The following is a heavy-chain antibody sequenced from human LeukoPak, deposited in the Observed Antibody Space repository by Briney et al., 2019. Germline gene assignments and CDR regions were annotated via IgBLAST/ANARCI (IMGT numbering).Heavy chain of an antibody. CDR3: ASSLSSGWGPVDDY. V-gene: IGHV3-48*03. CDR2: INPGGSNR. J-gene: IGHJ4*02. D-gene: IGHD6-19*01. CDR1: GITFSNYE. Sequence: GGSLRLSCAASGITFSNYEMNWVRQAPGKGLEWVSYINPGGSNRFYAGSVKGRFTISRDDAKKSVYLQMNSLRAEDTAVYYCASSLSSGWGPVDDYWGQGIMVTVSS.